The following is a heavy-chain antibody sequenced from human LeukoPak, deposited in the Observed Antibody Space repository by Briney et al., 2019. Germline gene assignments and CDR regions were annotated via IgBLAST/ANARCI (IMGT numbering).Heavy chain of an antibody. Sequence: RPSETLSLTCTVSGGSISSGGYYWSWIRQHPGKGLEWIGYIYYSGSTYYNPSLKSRVTISVDTSRNQFSLKLSSVTAADTAVYYCARGNFGYSSSPPTHFDYWGQGTLVTVSS. J-gene: IGHJ4*02. CDR2: IYYSGST. CDR3: ARGNFGYSSSPPTHFDY. V-gene: IGHV4-31*03. CDR1: GGSISSGGYY. D-gene: IGHD6-13*01.